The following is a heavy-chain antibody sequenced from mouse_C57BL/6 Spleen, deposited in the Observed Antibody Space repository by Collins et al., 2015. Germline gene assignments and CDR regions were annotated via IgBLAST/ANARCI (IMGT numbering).Heavy chain of an antibody. D-gene: IGHD1-3*01. CDR3: ARRRTNYEDAMDY. Sequence: QVQLQQPGAELVMPGASVKMSCKASGYTFTDYWMHWVKQRPGQGLEWIGAIDTSDSYTSYNQKFKGKATLTVDESSSTAYMQLSSLTSEDSAVYYCARRRTNYEDAMDYWGQGTSVTVSS. CDR2: IDTSDSYT. J-gene: IGHJ4*01. V-gene: IGHV1-69*01. CDR1: GYTFTDYW.